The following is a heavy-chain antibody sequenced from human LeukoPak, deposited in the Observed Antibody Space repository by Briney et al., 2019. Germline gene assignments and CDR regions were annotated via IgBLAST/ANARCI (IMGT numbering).Heavy chain of an antibody. J-gene: IGHJ6*03. CDR1: GYTLTELS. CDR2: INPNSGGT. D-gene: IGHD3-3*01. V-gene: IGHV1-2*02. CDR3: ARDQSTPVFGVVKGYMDV. Sequence: ASVKVSCKVSGYTLTELSMHWVRQAPGKGLEWVGWINPNSGGTKYAQKFQGRVTMTRDTSISTAYVELSRLRSGDTAVYYCARDQSTPVFGVVKGYMDVWGKGTTVTVSS.